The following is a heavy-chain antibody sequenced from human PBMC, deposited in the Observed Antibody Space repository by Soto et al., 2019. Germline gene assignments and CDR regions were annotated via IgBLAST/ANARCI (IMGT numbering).Heavy chain of an antibody. Sequence: ESWGDLVQPGESLRLSCAASGFTIRNYAMSWVRQAPGQALEWVSGISGTSDRTYYADSVKGRFTIFKDNSKNTLYLQMTSLRVEDTAVYRCEGSWTWGQGTMVTVSS. D-gene: IGHD5-12*01. CDR2: ISGTSDRT. J-gene: IGHJ3*01. V-gene: IGHV3-23*01. CDR1: GFTIRNYA. CDR3: EGSWT.